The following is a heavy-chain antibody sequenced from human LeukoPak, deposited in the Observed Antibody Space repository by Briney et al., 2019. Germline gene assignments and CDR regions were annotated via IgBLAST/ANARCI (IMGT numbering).Heavy chain of an antibody. Sequence: GGSLRLSCAASGFTFSTYTMNWVRQAPGRGLEWVSGIYGSGGASFYADSVKGRFTISRDNSQNTVFLQMDSLRDEDTALYYCAKDLRKDGIWDIDYWGQGTLVTVSS. CDR1: GFTFSTYT. D-gene: IGHD1-14*01. CDR2: IYGSGGAS. J-gene: IGHJ4*02. V-gene: IGHV3-23*01. CDR3: AKDLRKDGIWDIDY.